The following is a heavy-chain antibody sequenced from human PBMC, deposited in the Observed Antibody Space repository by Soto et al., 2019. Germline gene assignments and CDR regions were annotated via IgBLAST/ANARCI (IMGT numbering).Heavy chain of an antibody. CDR1: GYTFTNYY. CDR3: ARDHRLLWFGELLI. D-gene: IGHD3-10*01. V-gene: IGHV1-46*01. Sequence: QVQLVQSGAEVKKPGASVKVSCKASGYTFTNYYIHGVRQAPGQGLEWMGIINPSGGSTDYTQKFQDRVTMSRDTSTSTVYMELSSLRSEDTAVYYCARDHRLLWFGELLIWGQGTLVTVSS. J-gene: IGHJ4*02. CDR2: INPSGGST.